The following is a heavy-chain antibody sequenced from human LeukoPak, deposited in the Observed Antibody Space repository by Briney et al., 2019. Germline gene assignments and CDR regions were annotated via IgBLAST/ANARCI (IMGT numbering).Heavy chain of an antibody. D-gene: IGHD3-3*01. CDR2: IWYDGSNK. CDR3: AKTYYDFWSGYPPFDY. J-gene: IGHJ4*02. CDR1: GFTFSSYG. V-gene: IGHV3-33*06. Sequence: PGGSLRLSCAASGFTFSSYGMHWVRQAPGKGLEWVAVIWYDGSNKYYADSVKGRFTISRDNSKNTLYLQMNSLRAEDTAVYYCAKTYYDFWSGYPPFDYWGQGTLVTVSS.